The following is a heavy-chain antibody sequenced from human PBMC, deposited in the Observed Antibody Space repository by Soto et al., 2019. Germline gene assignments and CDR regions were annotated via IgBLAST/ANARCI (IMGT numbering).Heavy chain of an antibody. V-gene: IGHV1-69*08. CDR3: ARESYYGGNSGFQH. J-gene: IGHJ1*01. CDR1: GGTFSSYT. D-gene: IGHD4-17*01. CDR2: IIPILGIA. Sequence: QVQLVQSGAEVKKPGSSVKVSCKASGGTFSSYTISWVRQAPGQGLEWMGRIIPILGIANYAQKFQGRVTITADKSTSTAYMELSSLRSEDTAVYYCARESYYGGNSGFQHWGQGTLVTVSS.